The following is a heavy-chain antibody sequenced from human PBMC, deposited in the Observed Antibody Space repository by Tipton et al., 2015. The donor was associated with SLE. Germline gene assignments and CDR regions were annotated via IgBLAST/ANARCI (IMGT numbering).Heavy chain of an antibody. V-gene: IGHV4-59*11. Sequence: TLSLTCSVSGGSISSHYWSWIRQPPGKGLEWIGYIYYSGTTNYNPSLKSRVAISMGTSKIQFSLRLSSVTAADTAVYYCARDSFADYSSSGSYSTWGHGTLVTVSS. J-gene: IGHJ5*01. CDR1: GGSISSHY. CDR2: IYYSGTT. CDR3: ARDSFADYSSSGSYST. D-gene: IGHD3-10*01.